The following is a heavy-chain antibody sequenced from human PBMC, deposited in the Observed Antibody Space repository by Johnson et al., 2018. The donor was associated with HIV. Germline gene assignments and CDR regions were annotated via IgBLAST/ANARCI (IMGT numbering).Heavy chain of an antibody. CDR3: AKDLDRELLALWAFHT. J-gene: IGHJ3*02. V-gene: IGHV3-30*18. Sequence: QVQLVESGGGVVQPGRSLRLSCAASGFTFSDYGMHWVRQAPGKGLEWVTHISYYGANKYYSGSVRGRFTISRDNSRNTLNLQMDSLREDDTAVYYCAKDLDRELLALWAFHTWGQGTVVTVSS. CDR1: GFTFSDYG. D-gene: IGHD2-8*02. CDR2: ISYYGANK.